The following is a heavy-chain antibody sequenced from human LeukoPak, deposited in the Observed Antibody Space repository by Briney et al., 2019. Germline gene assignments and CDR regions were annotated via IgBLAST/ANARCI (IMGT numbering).Heavy chain of an antibody. D-gene: IGHD2-15*01. CDR3: ARSPPSRYCSGGSCYSES. J-gene: IGHJ5*02. CDR1: GFTFSSYS. CDR2: ISSSSSYI. Sequence: PGGSLRLSCAASGFTFSSYSMNWVRQAPGKGLEWVSSISSSSSYIYYADSVKGRFTISRDNAKNSLYLQMNSLRAEDTAVYYCARSPPSRYCSGGSCYSESWGQGTLVTVSS. V-gene: IGHV3-21*01.